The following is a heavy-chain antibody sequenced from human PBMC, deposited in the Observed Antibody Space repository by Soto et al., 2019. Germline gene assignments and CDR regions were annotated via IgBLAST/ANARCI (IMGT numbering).Heavy chain of an antibody. CDR3: AREGTMVRGATYYYYGMDV. CDR1: GYTFTSYG. D-gene: IGHD3-10*01. Sequence: ASVKVSCKASGYTFTSYGISWVRQAPGQGLEWMGWISAYNGNTNYAQKLQGRVTMTTDTSTSTAYMELRSLRSDDTAVYYCAREGTMVRGATYYYYGMDVWGQGTTVTVSS. J-gene: IGHJ6*02. CDR2: ISAYNGNT. V-gene: IGHV1-18*04.